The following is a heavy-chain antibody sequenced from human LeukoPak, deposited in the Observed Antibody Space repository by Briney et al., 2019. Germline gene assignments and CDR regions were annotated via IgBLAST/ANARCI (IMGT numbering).Heavy chain of an antibody. CDR1: GGSFSGYY. V-gene: IGHV4-34*01. J-gene: IGHJ5*02. Sequence: SETLSLTCAVYGGSFSGYYWSWIRQPPGKGLEWIGEINHSGSTNYNPSLKSRVTISVDTSKNQFSLKQSSVTAADTAVYYCARVSGSYDGGWFDPWGQGTLVTVSS. CDR3: ARVSGSYDGGWFDP. D-gene: IGHD1-26*01. CDR2: INHSGST.